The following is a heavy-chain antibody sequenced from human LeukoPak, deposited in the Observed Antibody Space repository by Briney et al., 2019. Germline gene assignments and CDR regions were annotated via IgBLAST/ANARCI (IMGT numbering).Heavy chain of an antibody. J-gene: IGHJ4*02. CDR1: GFPFQRYA. D-gene: IGHD6-13*01. V-gene: IGHV3-23*01. CDR2: ISGSGGST. Sequence: GGSLTPSCAASGFPFQRYAMRWVRQAPGKGLEWVSAISGSGGSTYYADSVKGRFTISRDNSKNTLYLQMNSLRAEDTAVYYCAHISSSWPDYWGQGTLVTVSS. CDR3: AHISSSWPDY.